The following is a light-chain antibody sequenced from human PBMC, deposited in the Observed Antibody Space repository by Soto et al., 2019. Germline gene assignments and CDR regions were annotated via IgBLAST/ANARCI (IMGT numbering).Light chain of an antibody. CDR1: QSVSSSY. Sequence: EIVLTQSPGTLSLSPGARATLSCRASQSVSSSYLAWYQQKPGQAPRLLIYGASNRATGIPDRFSGSGSGTDFTLTISRLEPEDFAVYYCQQYGSSRTFGPGTKVDIK. CDR2: GAS. J-gene: IGKJ3*01. V-gene: IGKV3-20*01. CDR3: QQYGSSRT.